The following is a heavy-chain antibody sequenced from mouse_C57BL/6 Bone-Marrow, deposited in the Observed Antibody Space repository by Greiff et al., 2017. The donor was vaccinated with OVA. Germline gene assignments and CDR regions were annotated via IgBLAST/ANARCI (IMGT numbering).Heavy chain of an antibody. D-gene: IGHD2-1*01. CDR2: INPYNGDT. J-gene: IGHJ4*01. Sequence: EVQLVESGPELVKPGDSVKISCKASGYSFTGYFMNWVMQSHGKSLEWIGRINPYNGDTFYNQKFKGKATLTVDKSSSTAHMELRSLTSEDSAVYYCARLYYGNYNYAMDYWGQGTSVTVSS. V-gene: IGHV1-20*01. CDR3: ARLYYGNYNYAMDY. CDR1: GYSFTGYF.